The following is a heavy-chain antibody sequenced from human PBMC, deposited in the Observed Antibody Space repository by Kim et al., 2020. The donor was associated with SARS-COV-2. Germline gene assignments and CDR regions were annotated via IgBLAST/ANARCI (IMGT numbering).Heavy chain of an antibody. J-gene: IGHJ3*02. Sequence: YAGSVRSRFTISRENADNSLYLQMNNLRAGDTAVYFCARAVDTATDAFDIWGQGTMVTVSS. V-gene: IGHV3-13*01. CDR3: ARAVDTATDAFDI. D-gene: IGHD5-18*01.